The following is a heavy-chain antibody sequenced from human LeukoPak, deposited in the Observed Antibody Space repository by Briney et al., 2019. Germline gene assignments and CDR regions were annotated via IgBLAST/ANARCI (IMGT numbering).Heavy chain of an antibody. J-gene: IGHJ6*03. D-gene: IGHD3-10*01. V-gene: IGHV4-59*01. Sequence: PSETLSLTCTVSGGSISSYYWSWIRQPPGKGLEWIGYIFDSGTTNYNPSLESRVTISADTSKNQFSLKVKSVTAADTAVYYCARGGRTQGSLSFYYMDVWGKGATATVSS. CDR3: ARGGRTQGSLSFYYMDV. CDR2: IFDSGTT. CDR1: GGSISSYY.